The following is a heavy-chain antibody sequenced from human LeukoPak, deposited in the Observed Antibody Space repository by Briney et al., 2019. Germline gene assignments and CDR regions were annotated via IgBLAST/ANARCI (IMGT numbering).Heavy chain of an antibody. CDR1: GDSVSRSDSY. V-gene: IGHV4-39*01. J-gene: IGHJ1*01. D-gene: IGHD3-22*01. Sequence: SETLSLTCSVSGDSVSRSDSYWDWIRQPPGKGLEWIGTIYYSGRTYYSPSLKSRVTMSVDPSNNQFSLNLRSVTAADTEVYYCARRRYYDGSGYLEWGQGPLLSVSS. CDR3: ARRRYYDGSGYLE. CDR2: IYYSGRT.